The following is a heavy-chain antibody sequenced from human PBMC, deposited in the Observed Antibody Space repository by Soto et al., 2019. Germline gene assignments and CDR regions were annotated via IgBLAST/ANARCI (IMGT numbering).Heavy chain of an antibody. J-gene: IGHJ4*01. CDR2: ISAYNGNT. V-gene: IGHV1-18*01. CDR3: AREPNYFHY. Sequence: QVQLVQSGAEVKKPGASVKVSCKASGYTFTSYGISWVRQAPGQGLEWMGWISAYNGNTKYAQKLQGRVTMTTDTPTSTADMELRSLRSDDTAVYSYAREPNYFHYWGQGTLVTVSS. CDR1: GYTFTSYG.